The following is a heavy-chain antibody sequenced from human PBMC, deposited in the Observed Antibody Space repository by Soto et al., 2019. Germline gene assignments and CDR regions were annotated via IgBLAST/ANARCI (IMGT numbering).Heavy chain of an antibody. Sequence: GASVKVSCKASGYTFTSYDINWVRQATGQGLEWMGWMNPNSGNTGYAQKFQGRVTMTRNTSISTAYMELSSLRSEDTAVYYCARGKQLVFTYYYGMDVWGQGTTVTVSS. CDR2: MNPNSGNT. J-gene: IGHJ6*02. V-gene: IGHV1-8*01. CDR1: GYTFTSYD. D-gene: IGHD6-6*01. CDR3: ARGKQLVFTYYYGMDV.